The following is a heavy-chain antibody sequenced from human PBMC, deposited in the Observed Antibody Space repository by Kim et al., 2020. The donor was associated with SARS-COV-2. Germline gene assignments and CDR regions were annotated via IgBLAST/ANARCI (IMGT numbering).Heavy chain of an antibody. Sequence: SRVTISVDTSKDQFSLKLSSVTAADTAVYYCARDVPSILSYSRGRGWFDPWGQGTLVTVSS. V-gene: IGHV4-31*02. CDR3: ARDVPSILSYSRGRGWFDP. D-gene: IGHD6-13*01. J-gene: IGHJ5*02.